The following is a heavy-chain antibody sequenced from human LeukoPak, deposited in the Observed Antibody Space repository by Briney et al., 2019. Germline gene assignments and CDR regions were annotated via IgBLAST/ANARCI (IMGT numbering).Heavy chain of an antibody. J-gene: IGHJ4*02. V-gene: IGHV3-11*01. CDR3: AREGSTTVTSDLFDY. Sequence: GGSLRLSCAASGFTFSDYYMSWIRQAPGKGLEWVSYISSSGSTIYYADSVKSRFTISRDNAKNSLYLQMNSLRAEDTAVYYCAREGSTTVTSDLFDYWDQGTLVTVSS. CDR2: ISSSGSTI. CDR1: GFTFSDYY. D-gene: IGHD4-17*01.